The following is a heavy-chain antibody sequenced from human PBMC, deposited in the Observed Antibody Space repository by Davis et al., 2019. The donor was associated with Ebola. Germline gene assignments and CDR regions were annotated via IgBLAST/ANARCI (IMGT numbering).Heavy chain of an antibody. Sequence: SETLSLTCTVSGGSVSGYYWSWIRQSAGKGLEWIGRIYSSGNLNYNPSLQSRVTMSVDTSKNQFSLKLSFVTAADTAVYYCARGIRDIVVVPAASTLYYYYYMDVWGKGTTVTVSS. V-gene: IGHV4-4*07. CDR2: IYSSGNL. CDR3: ARGIRDIVVVPAASTLYYYYYMDV. CDR1: GGSVSGYY. J-gene: IGHJ6*03. D-gene: IGHD2-2*01.